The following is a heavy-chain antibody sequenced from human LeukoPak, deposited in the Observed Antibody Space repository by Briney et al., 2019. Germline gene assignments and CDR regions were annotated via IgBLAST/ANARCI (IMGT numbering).Heavy chain of an antibody. CDR1: GFTFSSYE. CDR3: ARKRIDYDSGYNWFDP. Sequence: PGGSLILSCAASGFTFSSYEMNWVRQAPGKGLEWVSYISSTGSTIYYADSVKGRFTISRDNAKNSLYLQMNSLRAEETAVYYCARKRIDYDSGYNWFDPWGQGTLVTVSS. D-gene: IGHD3-22*01. CDR2: ISSTGSTI. V-gene: IGHV3-48*03. J-gene: IGHJ5*02.